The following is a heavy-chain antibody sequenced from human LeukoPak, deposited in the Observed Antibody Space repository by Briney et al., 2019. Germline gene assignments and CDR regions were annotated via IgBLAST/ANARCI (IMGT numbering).Heavy chain of an antibody. D-gene: IGHD3-10*01. CDR2: INPNSGGT. V-gene: IGHV1-2*02. CDR1: GYTFTGYY. J-gene: IGHJ3*02. CDR3: ARDRVVRGVMGAFDI. Sequence: GASVKVSCKASGYTFTGYYMHWVRQAPGQGLEWMGWINPNSGGTNYAQKFQGRVTMTRDASISTAYMELSRLRSDDTAVYYCARDRVVRGVMGAFDIWGQGTMVTVSS.